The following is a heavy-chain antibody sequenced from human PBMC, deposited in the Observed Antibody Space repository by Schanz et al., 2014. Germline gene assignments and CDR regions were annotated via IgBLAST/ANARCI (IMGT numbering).Heavy chain of an antibody. CDR2: ISAYNGNT. Sequence: GPGVKKPGATVKVSCKASGYIFINSGISWVRQAPGQGLEWMGWISAYNGNTKYPQKLQGRVTMTTDTSTSTAYMELRSLRSDDTAVYSCARGIGGYGANNYFDYWGQGTLVTVSS. V-gene: IGHV1-18*01. D-gene: IGHD5-12*01. CDR3: ARGIGGYGANNYFDY. J-gene: IGHJ4*02. CDR1: GYIFINSG.